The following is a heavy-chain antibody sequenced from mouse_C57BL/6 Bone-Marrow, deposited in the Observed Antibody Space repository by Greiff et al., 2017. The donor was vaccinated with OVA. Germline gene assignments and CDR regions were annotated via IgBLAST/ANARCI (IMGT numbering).Heavy chain of an antibody. Sequence: EVQLQQSGPELVKPGASVKISCKASGYTFTDYYMNWVKQSHGKSLEWIGDINPNNGGTSYNQKFKGKATLTVDKSSSTAYMELRSLTSEDSAVYYCARVLLRYQFAYWGQGTLVTVSA. CDR2: INPNNGGT. CDR3: ARVLLRYQFAY. CDR1: GYTFTDYY. V-gene: IGHV1-26*01. D-gene: IGHD1-1*01. J-gene: IGHJ3*01.